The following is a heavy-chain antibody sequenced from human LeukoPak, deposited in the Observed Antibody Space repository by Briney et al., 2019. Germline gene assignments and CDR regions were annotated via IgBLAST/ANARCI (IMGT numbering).Heavy chain of an antibody. CDR1: GGSISSSSYY. Sequence: SETLSLTCTVSGGSISSSSYYWGWIRQPPGKGLEWIGSIYYSGTTYYNPSLKSRVTILVDTSKNHFSLKLSSVTAADTAVYYCARGGDTSGHYYFEYFHHWGQGTLVAVSS. V-gene: IGHV4-39*02. CDR2: IYYSGTT. CDR3: ARGGDTSGHYYFEYFHH. J-gene: IGHJ1*01. D-gene: IGHD3-22*01.